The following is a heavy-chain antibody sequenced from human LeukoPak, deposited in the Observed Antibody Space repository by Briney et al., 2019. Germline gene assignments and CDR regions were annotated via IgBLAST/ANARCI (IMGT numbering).Heavy chain of an antibody. V-gene: IGHV3-30*04. D-gene: IGHD6-13*01. CDR2: IPYDGRNK. Sequence: SLRLSCAASRFSLISYVIEWVRQAPGKGLGRVAVIPYDGRNKYYADSVNGRFTISIDHPKRTRYVQTNILRADDMVVYYCAREFESSSWYSPGSLAETSDYWGQGTLVPVSS. CDR3: AREFESSSWYSPGSLAETSDY. J-gene: IGHJ4*02. CDR1: RFSLISYV.